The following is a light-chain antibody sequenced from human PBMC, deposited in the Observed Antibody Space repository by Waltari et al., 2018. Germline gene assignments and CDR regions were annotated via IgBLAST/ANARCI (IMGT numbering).Light chain of an antibody. Sequence: LSCRASRRVSSYLAWYQQKPGQAPRLLIYDASSRATGIPARFSGSGSGTDFTLTISSLEPEDFAVYYCQQRSNWPTFGGGTKVEIK. V-gene: IGKV3-11*01. CDR1: RRVSSY. CDR2: DAS. J-gene: IGKJ4*01. CDR3: QQRSNWPT.